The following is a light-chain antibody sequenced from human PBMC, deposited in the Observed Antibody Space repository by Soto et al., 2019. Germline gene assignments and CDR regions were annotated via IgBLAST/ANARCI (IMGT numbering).Light chain of an antibody. CDR2: DVS. CDR1: SSVVGGYNY. CDR3: SSYTSSTTYV. J-gene: IGLJ1*01. V-gene: IGLV2-14*01. Sequence: QSALTQPASVSASPGQSIAISCTGSSSVVGGYNYVSWYQQHPGKAPKLMIYDVSNRPSGVSNRFSGSKSGNTASLTISGLQAEDEADYYFSSYTSSTTYVFGAGTKVTVL.